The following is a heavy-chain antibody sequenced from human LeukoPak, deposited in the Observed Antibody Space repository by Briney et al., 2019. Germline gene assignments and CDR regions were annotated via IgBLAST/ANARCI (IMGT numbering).Heavy chain of an antibody. J-gene: IGHJ4*02. CDR3: AREKGQSYYYDSSGYFDY. CDR2: ISSSGSTI. CDR1: GFTFSSYE. Sequence: GGSLRLSCAASGFTFSSYEMNWVRQAPEKGLEWVSYISSSGSTIYYADSVKGRFTISRDNAKNSLYLQMNSLRAEDTAVYYCAREKGQSYYYDSSGYFDYWGQGTLVTVSS. V-gene: IGHV3-48*03. D-gene: IGHD3-22*01.